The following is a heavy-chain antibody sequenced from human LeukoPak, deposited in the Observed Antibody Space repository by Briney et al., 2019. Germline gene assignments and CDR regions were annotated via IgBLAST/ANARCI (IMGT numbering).Heavy chain of an antibody. Sequence: SETLSLTCTVSGGSISSSSYYWGWIRQPPGKGLEWIGSIYYSGSTYYNPSLKSRVTISVDTSKNQFSLNLSSVTAAHPAVYYCASYSSSWYNWFDPWGQGTLVTVSS. CDR2: IYYSGST. CDR3: ASYSSSWYNWFDP. V-gene: IGHV4-39*01. D-gene: IGHD6-13*01. J-gene: IGHJ5*02. CDR1: GGSISSSSYY.